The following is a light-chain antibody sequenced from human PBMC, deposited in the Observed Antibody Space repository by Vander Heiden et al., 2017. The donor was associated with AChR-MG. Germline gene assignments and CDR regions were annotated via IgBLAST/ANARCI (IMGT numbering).Light chain of an antibody. J-gene: IGKJ5*01. CDR3: QHDGSSFT. CDR1: QSVSSSY. Sequence: EIVLTQSPGTLSLSPGERATLSCRASQSVSSSYLAWYQQKPGQAPRLLIYGASSRANGIPDTFSGSGSGTDFTLTSIRREPEDFAVYYWQHDGSSFTFGQGTLLEIK. V-gene: IGKV3-20*01. CDR2: GAS.